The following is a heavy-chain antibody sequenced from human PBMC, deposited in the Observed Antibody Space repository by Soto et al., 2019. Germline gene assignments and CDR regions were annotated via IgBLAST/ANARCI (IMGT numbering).Heavy chain of an antibody. CDR2: LYYSGST. CDR1: GGSIGSYY. J-gene: IGHJ4*02. V-gene: IGHV4-59*08. Sequence: SETLSLTCSVSGGSIGSYYWGWIRQPPGKGLEWIGCLYYSGSTNYNPSLKSRVTISVDTSKSQFSLKLSSVTAADTAVYYCARGGWRQIDYWGQGTLVTVS. D-gene: IGHD3-3*01. CDR3: ARGGWRQIDY.